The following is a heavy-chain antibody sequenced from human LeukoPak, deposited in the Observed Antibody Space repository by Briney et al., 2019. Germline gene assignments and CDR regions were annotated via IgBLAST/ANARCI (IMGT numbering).Heavy chain of an antibody. CDR2: IYPGDSDT. CDR1: GYTFTTHW. J-gene: IGHJ5*02. Sequence: KRGESLKISCKTSGYTFTTHWIGWVRQMPGKGLEWMGIIYPGDSDTIYSPSFQGQVIISADKSISTAYLQWSSLQASDTAIYYCARPRGASGSGFDPWGQGTLVTVSS. D-gene: IGHD3-10*01. CDR3: ARPRGASGSGFDP. V-gene: IGHV5-51*01.